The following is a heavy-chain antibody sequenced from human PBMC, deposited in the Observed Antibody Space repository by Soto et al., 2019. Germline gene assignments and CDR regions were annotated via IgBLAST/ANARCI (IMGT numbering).Heavy chain of an antibody. Sequence: QVQVVESGGGVVQPGRSLRLSCAASGFTFSRYAIHWVRQAPGEGLEWVAVISKDGSNKYYVDSVKGRFTISRDNSRNTLYLQMNSLRDEDAAVYYCARSRSGAVADSFDFWGQGTLVTVSS. J-gene: IGHJ4*02. D-gene: IGHD3-10*01. CDR1: GFTFSRYA. V-gene: IGHV3-30*04. CDR2: ISKDGSNK. CDR3: ARSRSGAVADSFDF.